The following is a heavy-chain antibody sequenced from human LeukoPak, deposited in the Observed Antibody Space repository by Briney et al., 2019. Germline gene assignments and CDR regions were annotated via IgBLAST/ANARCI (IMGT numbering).Heavy chain of an antibody. V-gene: IGHV3-64*01. D-gene: IGHD4/OR15-4a*01. CDR3: ARRAGAYSHPYDY. Sequence: PGGSLRLSCVASGFTFSSYAMHWVRQTPGKGLEYVSGINSNGGSTHYANSVKGRFTISRDNSKHTLYLQMNSLRADDTAVYYCARRAGAYSHPYDYWGQGTLVTVSS. CDR2: INSNGGST. J-gene: IGHJ4*02. CDR1: GFTFSSYA.